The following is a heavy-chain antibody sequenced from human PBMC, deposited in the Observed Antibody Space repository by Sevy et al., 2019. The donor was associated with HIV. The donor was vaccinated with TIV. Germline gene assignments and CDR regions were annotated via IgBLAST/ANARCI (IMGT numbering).Heavy chain of an antibody. Sequence: ASVKVSCKASGYTFTSYAMHWVRQAPGQRLEWMGWLNAGNGNTKYSQKFQGRVTITRDTSASTAYMELSSLRSEDTAVYYCARPSDSSSWYYFDYWGQGTLVTVSS. J-gene: IGHJ4*02. CDR3: ARPSDSSSWYYFDY. D-gene: IGHD6-13*01. V-gene: IGHV1-3*01. CDR1: GYTFTSYA. CDR2: LNAGNGNT.